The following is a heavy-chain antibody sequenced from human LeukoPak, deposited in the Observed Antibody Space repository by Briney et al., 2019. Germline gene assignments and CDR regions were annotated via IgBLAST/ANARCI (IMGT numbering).Heavy chain of an antibody. J-gene: IGHJ4*02. CDR1: GFTFSSYG. Sequence: GGSLRLSCAASGFTFSSYGMHWVRQAPGKGPEWVAVISYDGSNKYYADSVKGRFTISRDNSKNTLYLQMNSLRAEDTAVYYCAKPRDYGDYYAAGYFDYWGQGTLVTVSS. CDR2: ISYDGSNK. CDR3: AKPRDYGDYYAAGYFDY. V-gene: IGHV3-30*18. D-gene: IGHD4-17*01.